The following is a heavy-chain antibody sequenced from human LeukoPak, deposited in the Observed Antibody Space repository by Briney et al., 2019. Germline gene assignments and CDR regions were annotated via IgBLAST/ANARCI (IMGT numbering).Heavy chain of an antibody. J-gene: IGHJ4*02. Sequence: SETLSLTCTVSGGSISSYYWSWIRQPPGKGLEGIGHIYYSGSSNYNPSLKSPVTRSVDTSKNQFSLKLSSVTAADTAVYYCARRSRDGYNKEYYFDYWGQGTLVTVSS. V-gene: IGHV4-59*08. CDR2: IYYSGSS. D-gene: IGHD5-24*01. CDR1: GGSISSYY. CDR3: ARRSRDGYNKEYYFDY.